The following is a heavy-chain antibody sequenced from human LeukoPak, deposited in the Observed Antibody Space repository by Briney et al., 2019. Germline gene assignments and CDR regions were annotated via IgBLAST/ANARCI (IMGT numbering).Heavy chain of an antibody. Sequence: SETLSLTCTVSGGSISSSSYYWGWIRQPPGKGLEWIGSIYYSGSTYYNPSLKSRVTISVGTSKNQFSLKLSSVTAADTAVYYCASFRGWSVDYWGQGTLVTVSS. D-gene: IGHD2-15*01. CDR2: IYYSGST. CDR3: ASFRGWSVDY. CDR1: GGSISSSSYY. V-gene: IGHV4-39*07. J-gene: IGHJ4*02.